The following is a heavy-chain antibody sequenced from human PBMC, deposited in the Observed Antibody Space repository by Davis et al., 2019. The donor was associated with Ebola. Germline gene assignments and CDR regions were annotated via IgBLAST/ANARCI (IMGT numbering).Heavy chain of an antibody. CDR3: ARAASSLLNDY. V-gene: IGHV1-18*01. D-gene: IGHD3-10*01. J-gene: IGHJ4*02. CDR1: GYTFTDYA. Sequence: AASVKVSCKASGYTFTDYAFTWLRQAPGQGLEWMGWRSTYNGNTNYAQKLQGRVTMTTDTSTNTAHMELRSLTTDDTAVYYCARAASSLLNDYWGQGTLVTVSS. CDR2: RSTYNGNT.